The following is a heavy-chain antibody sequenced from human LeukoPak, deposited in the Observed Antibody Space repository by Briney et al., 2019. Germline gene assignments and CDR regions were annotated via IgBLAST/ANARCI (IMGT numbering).Heavy chain of an antibody. CDR2: ISGSGGST. J-gene: IGHJ4*02. CDR1: GFTFSSYA. Sequence: PGGSLRLSCAASGFTFSSYAMSWVCQAPGKGLEWVSAISGSGGSTYYADSVKGRFTISRDNSKNTLYLQMNSLRAEDTAVYYCAKRAPVAAAGTGRYFDYWGQGTLVTVSS. D-gene: IGHD1/OR15-1a*01. CDR3: AKRAPVAAAGTGRYFDY. V-gene: IGHV3-23*01.